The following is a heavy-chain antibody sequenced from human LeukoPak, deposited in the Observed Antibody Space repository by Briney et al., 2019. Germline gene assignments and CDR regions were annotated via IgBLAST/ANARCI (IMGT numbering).Heavy chain of an antibody. D-gene: IGHD5-12*01. Sequence: ASVKVSCKASGYTFTSYYMHWVRQAPGQGLEWMGIINPSGGSTSYAQKFQGRVTMTRHTSTSTGYMELRSLRSEDTAVYYCARDDSAYDAFDIWGQGTMVTVSS. CDR3: ARDDSAYDAFDI. J-gene: IGHJ3*02. CDR1: GYTFTSYY. V-gene: IGHV1-46*01. CDR2: INPSGGST.